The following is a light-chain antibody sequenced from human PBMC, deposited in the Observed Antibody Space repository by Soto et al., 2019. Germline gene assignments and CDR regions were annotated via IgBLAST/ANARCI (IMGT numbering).Light chain of an antibody. CDR2: DAS. J-gene: IGKJ5*01. CDR3: QQHVSSPIT. Sequence: EIVLTQSPATLSLSLGERATLSCRASQSIGSYLAWYQHKLGQPPRLLIYDASNRATGIPVRFSGSGSGTDFTLTISSVEPEDFAVYYCQQHVSSPITFGQGTRLEIK. V-gene: IGKV3-11*01. CDR1: QSIGSY.